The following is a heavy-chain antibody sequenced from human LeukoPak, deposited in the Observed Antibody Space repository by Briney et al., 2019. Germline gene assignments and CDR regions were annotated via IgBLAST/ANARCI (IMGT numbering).Heavy chain of an antibody. D-gene: IGHD3-22*01. CDR3: GGSSSGYLDV. CDR2: ISYDGSNK. V-gene: IGHV3-30*03. CDR1: GFTFSSYG. J-gene: IGHJ6*02. Sequence: PGGSLRLSCAASGFTFSSYGMHWVRQAPGKGLEWVAVISYDGSNKYYADSVKGRFTISRDNSKNTLYLQMNSLRAEDTAVYYCGGSSSGYLDVWGQGTTVNVSS.